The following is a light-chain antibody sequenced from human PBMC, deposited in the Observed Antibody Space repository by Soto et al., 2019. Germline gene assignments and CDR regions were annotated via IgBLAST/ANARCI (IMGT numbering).Light chain of an antibody. J-gene: IGKJ3*01. V-gene: IGKV3-20*01. CDR1: QSVSSSY. CDR2: GAS. CDR3: HQYGSSPPIT. Sequence: EIVLTQSPGTLSLSPGERATLSCRASQSVSSSYLAWYQQKPGQAPRLLIYGASSRATGMPDRFSGSGSGTDFTLTISRLEPEDFAVYYCHQYGSSPPITFGPGTKVDIK.